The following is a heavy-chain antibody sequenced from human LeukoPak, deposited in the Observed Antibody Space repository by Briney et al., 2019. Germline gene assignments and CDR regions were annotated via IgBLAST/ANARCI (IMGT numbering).Heavy chain of an antibody. Sequence: SQTLSLTYAISGDSVSSNSAAWNWIRQSPSRGLEWLGRTYYRSKWYNDYAVSVKSRITINPDTSKNQFSLQLNSATPEDTAVYYCARDRSYCGGDCYRLGLHWSDPWGQGTLVTVSS. V-gene: IGHV6-1*01. D-gene: IGHD2-21*01. CDR1: GDSVSSNSAA. CDR3: ARDRSYCGGDCYRLGLHWSDP. CDR2: TYYRSKWYN. J-gene: IGHJ5*02.